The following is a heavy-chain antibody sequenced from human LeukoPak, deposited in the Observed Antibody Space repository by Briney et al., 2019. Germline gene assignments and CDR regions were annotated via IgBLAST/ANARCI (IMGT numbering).Heavy chain of an antibody. Sequence: GGSLRLSCVASGFTFSNYAMHWVRQAPGKGLEWVAVISYDGSNKYYADSVKGRFTISRDNSKNTLYLQMNSLRAEDTAVYYCARDGRAVAGNGGVDAFDIWGQGTMATVSS. CDR2: ISYDGSNK. CDR3: ARDGRAVAGNGGVDAFDI. V-gene: IGHV3-30-3*01. CDR1: GFTFSNYA. D-gene: IGHD6-19*01. J-gene: IGHJ3*02.